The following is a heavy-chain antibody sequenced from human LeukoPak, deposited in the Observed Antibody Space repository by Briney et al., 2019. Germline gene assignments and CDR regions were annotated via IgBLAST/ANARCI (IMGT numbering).Heavy chain of an antibody. CDR3: ARDYYYDSSGYYYGSFDY. Sequence: PSETLSLTCTVSGGSISSYYWSWIRQPPGKGLEWIGYIYYSGSTYYNPSLKSRVTISVDTSKNQSSLKLSSVTAADTAVYYCARDYYYDSSGYYYGSFDYWGQGTLVTVSS. CDR2: IYYSGST. D-gene: IGHD3-22*01. J-gene: IGHJ4*02. CDR1: GGSISSYY. V-gene: IGHV4-59*12.